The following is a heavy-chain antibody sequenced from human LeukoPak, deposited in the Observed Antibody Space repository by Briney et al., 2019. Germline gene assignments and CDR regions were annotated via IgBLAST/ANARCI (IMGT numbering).Heavy chain of an antibody. Sequence: GGSLRLSCAASGFTFSSYAMHWVRQAPGKGLEWVAVISYDGSNKYYADSVKGRFTISRDNSKNTLYLQMNSLRAEDTAVYYCAIDPVPFWSGYGSSFDYWGQGNLVTVSS. CDR2: ISYDGSNK. CDR1: GFTFSSYA. V-gene: IGHV3-30*01. CDR3: AIDPVPFWSGYGSSFDY. D-gene: IGHD3-3*01. J-gene: IGHJ4*02.